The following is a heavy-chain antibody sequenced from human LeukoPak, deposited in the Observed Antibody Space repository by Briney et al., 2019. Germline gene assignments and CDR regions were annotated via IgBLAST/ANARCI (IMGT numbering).Heavy chain of an antibody. CDR3: ARSSYSSSSSV. V-gene: IGHV3-23*01. CDR1: GFTFSSYA. J-gene: IGHJ3*01. D-gene: IGHD6-6*01. Sequence: GGSLRLSCAAPGFTFSSYAMSWVRQAPGKGLECVSVIGGSGASTYYVDSVKGRFTISRDNSKNTLYLQMNTLRAEDTAVYYCARSSYSSSSSVWGQGTMVTVSS. CDR2: IGGSGAST.